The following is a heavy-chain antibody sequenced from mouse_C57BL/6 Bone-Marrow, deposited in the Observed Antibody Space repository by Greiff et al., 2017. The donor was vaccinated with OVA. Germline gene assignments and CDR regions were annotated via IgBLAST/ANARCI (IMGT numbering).Heavy chain of an antibody. J-gene: IGHJ3*01. Sequence: QVQLQQPGAELVKPGASVKLSCKASGYTFTSYWMHWVKQRPGRGLEWIGMIHPNSGSTNYNEKFKSKATLTVDKSSSTAYMQLSSLTSEDSAVYYCARPLYYYGSSWGFAYWGQGTLVTVSA. CDR3: ARPLYYYGSSWGFAY. CDR2: IHPNSGST. D-gene: IGHD1-1*01. V-gene: IGHV1-64*01. CDR1: GYTFTSYW.